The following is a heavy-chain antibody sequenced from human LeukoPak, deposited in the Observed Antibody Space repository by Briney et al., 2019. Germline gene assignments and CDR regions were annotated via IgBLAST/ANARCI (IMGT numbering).Heavy chain of an antibody. J-gene: IGHJ4*02. CDR1: GFTFDDYG. D-gene: IGHD6-13*01. Sequence: PGGSLRLSCAASGFTFDDYGMSWVRQAPGKGLEWVSGINWNGGSTGYADSVKGRFTISRDNTKNSLYLQMNSLRAEDTALYYCARVPIAAAGYYFDYWGQGTLVTVSS. CDR2: INWNGGST. V-gene: IGHV3-20*04. CDR3: ARVPIAAAGYYFDY.